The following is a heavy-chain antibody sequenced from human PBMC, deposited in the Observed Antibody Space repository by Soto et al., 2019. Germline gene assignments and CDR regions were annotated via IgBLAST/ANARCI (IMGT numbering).Heavy chain of an antibody. D-gene: IGHD3-3*01. CDR3: ARVRYYYDFWSGYYTHRYYMDV. CDR1: GGSISSYY. CDR2: IYYSGST. Sequence: SETLSLTYTVSGGSISSYYWSWIRQPPGKGLEWIGYIYYSGSTNYNPSLKSRVNISVDTSKNQFSLKLSSVTAADTAVYYCARVRYYYDFWSGYYTHRYYMDVWGKGTTVTVSS. J-gene: IGHJ6*03. V-gene: IGHV4-59*01.